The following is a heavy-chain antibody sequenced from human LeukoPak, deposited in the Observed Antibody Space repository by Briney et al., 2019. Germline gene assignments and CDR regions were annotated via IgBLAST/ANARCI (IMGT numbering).Heavy chain of an antibody. V-gene: IGHV4-59*08. CDR2: IYYSGST. CDR1: GGSISSYY. D-gene: IGHD3-10*01. J-gene: IGHJ4*02. CDR3: ATWSRFGEFGP. Sequence: SETLSLTCTVSGGSISSYYWSWIRQPPGKGLEWIGYIYYSGSTNYNPSLKSRVTISVDTSKNQFSLKLSSVTAADTAVYYCATWSRFGEFGPWGQGTLVTVSS.